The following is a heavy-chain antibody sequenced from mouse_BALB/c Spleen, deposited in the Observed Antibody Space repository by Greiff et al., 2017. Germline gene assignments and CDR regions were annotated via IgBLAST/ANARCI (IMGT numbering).Heavy chain of an antibody. Sequence: VQLQESGPGLVKPSQSLSLTCTVTGYSITSDYAWNWIRQFPGNKLEWMGYISYSGSTSYNPSLKSRISITRDTSKNQFFLQLNSVTTEDTATYYCAIYYSRAWFAYWGQGTLVTVSA. V-gene: IGHV3-2*02. J-gene: IGHJ3*01. CDR3: AIYYSRAWFAY. D-gene: IGHD2-12*01. CDR2: ISYSGST. CDR1: GYSITSDYA.